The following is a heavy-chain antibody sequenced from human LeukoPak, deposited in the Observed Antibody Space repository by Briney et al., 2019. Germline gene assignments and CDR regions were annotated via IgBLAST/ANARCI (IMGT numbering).Heavy chain of an antibody. D-gene: IGHD6-13*01. CDR1: GYTFTGYY. V-gene: IGHV1-2*04. CDR3: AREGQQPCFDY. Sequence: GASVKVSCKASGYTFTGYYMHWVRQAPGQGLEWMGWINLNSGGTNYAQKFQGWVTMTRDTSISTAYMELSRLRSDDTAVYYCAREGQQPCFDYWGQGTLVTVSS. J-gene: IGHJ4*02. CDR2: INLNSGGT.